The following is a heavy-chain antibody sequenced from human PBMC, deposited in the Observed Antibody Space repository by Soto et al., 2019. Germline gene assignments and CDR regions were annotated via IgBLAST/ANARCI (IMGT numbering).Heavy chain of an antibody. CDR3: PHKGRRGAGMDV. V-gene: IGHV2-5*02. Sequence: QITLKESGPPLVKPTQTLTLTCTFSGFSVSTSGVGVAWIRQPPGKALEWLALIYWDDDKRYSPFLQSRVTITKDTSKNQVVLTMTNMDPVETTTYYCPHKGRRGAGMDVWGQGTTVTVSS. CDR1: GFSVSTSGVG. D-gene: IGHD2-15*01. CDR2: IYWDDDK. J-gene: IGHJ6*02.